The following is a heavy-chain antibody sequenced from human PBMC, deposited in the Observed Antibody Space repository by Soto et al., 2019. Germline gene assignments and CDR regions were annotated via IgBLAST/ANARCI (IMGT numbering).Heavy chain of an antibody. D-gene: IGHD6-6*01. CDR2: ISYDGSNK. CDR1: GFTFSSYG. J-gene: IGHJ4*02. Sequence: PGGSLRLSCAASGFTFSSYGMHWVRQAPGKGLEWVAVISYDGSNKYYADSVKGRFTISRDDSKNTLYLQMDSLRVEDTAVYYCARGTIVARQHLDYWGQGTLVTVSS. V-gene: IGHV3-30*03. CDR3: ARGTIVARQHLDY.